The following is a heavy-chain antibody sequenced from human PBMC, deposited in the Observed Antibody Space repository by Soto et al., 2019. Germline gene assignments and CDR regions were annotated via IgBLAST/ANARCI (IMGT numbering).Heavy chain of an antibody. CDR3: AKVKYSSGWYDPADY. CDR2: ISWHSGSL. J-gene: IGHJ4*02. V-gene: IGHV3-9*01. D-gene: IGHD6-19*01. CDR1: GFTFDDYA. Sequence: EVQLVESGGGLVQPGRSLRLSCAAPGFTFDDYAMHWVRPAPGKGLEWGSGISWHSGSLGYADSVKGRFTTSKDNAKNALYLQMNSLRAEDTALYYCAKVKYSSGWYDPADYWGQGTLVTVSS.